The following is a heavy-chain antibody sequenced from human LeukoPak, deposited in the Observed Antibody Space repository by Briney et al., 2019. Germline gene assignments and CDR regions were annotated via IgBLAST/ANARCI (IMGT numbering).Heavy chain of an antibody. D-gene: IGHD3-10*01. J-gene: IGHJ5*02. CDR1: GGPISSYY. Sequence: PSETLSLTCTVSGGPISSYYWSWLRQPPGKGLEWIGYIYYSGSTNYNPSLKSRVTISVDTSKNQFSLKLSSVTAADTAVYYCARDLDGSATNWFDPWGQGTLVTVSS. CDR2: IYYSGST. CDR3: ARDLDGSATNWFDP. V-gene: IGHV4-59*01.